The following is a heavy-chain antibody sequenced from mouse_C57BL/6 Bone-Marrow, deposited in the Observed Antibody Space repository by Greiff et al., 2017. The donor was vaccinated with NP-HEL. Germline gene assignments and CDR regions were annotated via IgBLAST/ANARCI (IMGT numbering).Heavy chain of an antibody. J-gene: IGHJ4*01. D-gene: IGHD1-1*01. CDR2: INPYNGGT. Sequence: VQLQQSGPVLVKPGASVKMSCKASGYTFTDYYMNWVKQSHGKSLEWIGVINPYNGGTSYNQKFKGKATLTVDKSSSTAYMELNSLTSEDSAVYYCARLGVYYYGSSYNYAMDYWGQGTSVTVSS. CDR3: ARLGVYYYGSSYNYAMDY. V-gene: IGHV1-19*01. CDR1: GYTFTDYY.